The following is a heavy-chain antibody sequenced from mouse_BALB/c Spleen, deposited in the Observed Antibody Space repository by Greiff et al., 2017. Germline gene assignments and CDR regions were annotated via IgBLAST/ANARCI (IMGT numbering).Heavy chain of an antibody. Sequence: EVMLVESGGGLVKPGGSLKLSCAASGFTFSSYAMSWVRQSPEKRLEWVAEISSGGSYTYYPDTVTGRFTISRDNAKNTLYLEMSSLRSEDTAMYDCAREGGDDGFAYWGQGTLVTVSA. CDR2: ISSGGSYT. J-gene: IGHJ3*01. CDR3: AREGGDDGFAY. D-gene: IGHD2-2*01. V-gene: IGHV5-9-4*01. CDR1: GFTFSSYA.